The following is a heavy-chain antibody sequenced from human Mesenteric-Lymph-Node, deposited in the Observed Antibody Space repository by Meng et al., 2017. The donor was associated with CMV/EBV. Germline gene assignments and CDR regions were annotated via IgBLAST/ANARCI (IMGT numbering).Heavy chain of an antibody. CDR2: IYPGDSDT. V-gene: IGHV5-51*01. Sequence: GGSLRLSCYGSGYSFTSYWIGWVRQMPGKGLEWMGIIYPGDSDTRYSPSFLGQVTISADKSISTAYLQWSSLKASDTAMYYCARASYYYDNLDAFDIWGQGTMVTVSS. D-gene: IGHD3-22*01. CDR3: ARASYYYDNLDAFDI. J-gene: IGHJ3*02. CDR1: GYSFTSYW.